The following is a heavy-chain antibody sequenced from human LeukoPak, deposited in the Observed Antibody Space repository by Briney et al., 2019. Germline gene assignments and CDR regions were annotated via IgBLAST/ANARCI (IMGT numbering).Heavy chain of an antibody. Sequence: PGGSLRLSCAASGFTFSSYAMSWVRQAPGKGLEWVSAISGSGGSTYYADSVKGRFTISRDNAKNSLYLQMNSLRAEDMALYYCAKGWYDILTGFFDYWGQGTLFTVSS. J-gene: IGHJ4*02. CDR1: GFTFSSYA. V-gene: IGHV3-23*01. D-gene: IGHD3-9*01. CDR2: ISGSGGST. CDR3: AKGWYDILTGFFDY.